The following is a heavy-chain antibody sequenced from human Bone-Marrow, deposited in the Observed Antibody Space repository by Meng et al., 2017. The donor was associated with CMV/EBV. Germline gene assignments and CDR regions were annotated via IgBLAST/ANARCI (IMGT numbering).Heavy chain of an antibody. J-gene: IGHJ6*02. CDR2: IRYDGSNK. V-gene: IGHV3-30*02. D-gene: IGHD6-19*01. Sequence: GGSLRLSCAASGFTFSSYGMHWVRQAPGKGLEWVAFIRYDGSNKYYADSVKGRFTISRDNSKNTLYLQMNSLRAEDTAVYYCAKEPYSSGWYSYYYYGMDVWGQGTTVTVSS. CDR3: AKEPYSSGWYSYYYYGMDV. CDR1: GFTFSSYG.